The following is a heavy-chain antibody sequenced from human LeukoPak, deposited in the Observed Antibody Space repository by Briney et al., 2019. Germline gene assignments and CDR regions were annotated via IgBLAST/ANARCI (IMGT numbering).Heavy chain of an antibody. V-gene: IGHV3-30*04. CDR1: GFTFSSYA. Sequence: GGSLRLSCAASGFTFSSYAMHWVRQAPGKGLEWVAVISYDGSNKYYADSVKGRFTISRDNSKNTLYLQMNSLRAEDTAVYYCARDIEYYGSGSYYKDSYYGMDGWGKGTTVTVSS. J-gene: IGHJ6*04. CDR3: ARDIEYYGSGSYYKDSYYGMDG. D-gene: IGHD3-10*01. CDR2: ISYDGSNK.